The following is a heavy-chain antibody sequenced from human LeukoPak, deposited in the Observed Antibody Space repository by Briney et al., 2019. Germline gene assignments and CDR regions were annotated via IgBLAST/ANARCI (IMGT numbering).Heavy chain of an antibody. CDR3: ARDVGRGLYSSGCNNWFDP. J-gene: IGHJ5*02. D-gene: IGHD6-19*01. Sequence: AASVKVSCKASGGTFSSYAISWVRQAPGQGLEWMGRIISILGIANYAQKFQGRVTITADKSTSTAYMELSSLRSEDTAVYYCARDVGRGLYSSGCNNWFDPWGQGTLVTVSS. CDR2: IISILGIA. V-gene: IGHV1-69*04. CDR1: GGTFSSYA.